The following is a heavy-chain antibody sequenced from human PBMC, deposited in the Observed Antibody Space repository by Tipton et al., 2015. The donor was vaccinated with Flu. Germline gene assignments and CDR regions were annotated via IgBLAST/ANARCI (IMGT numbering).Heavy chain of an antibody. Sequence: SLRLSCAASGFTFSGYYMSWIRQAPGKGLEWVSYITSGGYDMYYADSVKGRFTISRDNAKNSLFLQMNSLRVEDTAVYYCVRKGFGDYWGQGILVTVSS. J-gene: IGHJ4*02. CDR3: VRKGFGDY. CDR2: ITSGGYDM. D-gene: IGHD3-10*01. CDR1: GFTFSGYY. V-gene: IGHV3-11*04.